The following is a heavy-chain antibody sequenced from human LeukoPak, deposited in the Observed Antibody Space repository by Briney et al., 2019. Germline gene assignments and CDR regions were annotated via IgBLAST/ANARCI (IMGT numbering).Heavy chain of an antibody. CDR1: GFTFSDYW. J-gene: IGHJ4*02. D-gene: IGHD2-2*01. V-gene: IGHV3-7*01. CDR2: IKQDGSAK. Sequence: GGSLRLSCTAPGFTFSDYWMTWVRQAPGKGLEWVANIKQDGSAKYYVDSVKGRFTISRDNAKNSLYLQMDSLRVEDTATYYCARWRGSTSERSDYWGQGTLVTVSS. CDR3: ARWRGSTSERSDY.